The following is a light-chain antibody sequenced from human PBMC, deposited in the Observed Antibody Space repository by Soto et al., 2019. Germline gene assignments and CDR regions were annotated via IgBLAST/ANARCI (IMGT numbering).Light chain of an antibody. CDR1: QSISSY. J-gene: IGKJ2*01. V-gene: IGKV1-39*01. CDR3: QQSYSTPRT. Sequence: DIQMTQSPSSLSASEGDRVTITCRASQSISSYLNWYQQKPGKAPKLLIYAASSLQSGVPSRFSGSGSGTEFTLTISSLQPEDFATYYCQQSYSTPRTFGQGTKLEIK. CDR2: AAS.